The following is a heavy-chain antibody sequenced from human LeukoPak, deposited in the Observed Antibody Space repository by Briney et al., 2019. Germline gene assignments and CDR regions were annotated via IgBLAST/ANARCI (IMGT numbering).Heavy chain of an antibody. CDR3: ASPYSGYDYNFDH. V-gene: IGHV3-64D*06. CDR2: ISSNGGST. D-gene: IGHD5-12*01. CDR1: GFTFSSYA. Sequence: GGSLRVSCSASGFTFSSYARHWVRQAPGKGLEYVSSISSNGGSTYYADSVKGRFTISRDNSKNTLFLQMSSLRTEDTAVYYCASPYSGYDYNFDHWGHGTMVTVSS. J-gene: IGHJ4*01.